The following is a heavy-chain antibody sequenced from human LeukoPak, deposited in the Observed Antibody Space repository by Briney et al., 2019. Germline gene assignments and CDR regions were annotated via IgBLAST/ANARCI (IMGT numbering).Heavy chain of an antibody. Sequence: KPSETLSLTCTVSGGSISSSSYYWGWIRQPPGKGLEWIGSIHYSGSTYYNPSLKSRVTISVDTSKNQFSLKLSSVTAADTAVYYRARVWGRGYSYGYGLYRFDYWGQGTLVTVSS. CDR1: GGSISSSSYY. CDR3: ARVWGRGYSYGYGLYRFDY. CDR2: IHYSGST. J-gene: IGHJ4*02. D-gene: IGHD5-18*01. V-gene: IGHV4-39*07.